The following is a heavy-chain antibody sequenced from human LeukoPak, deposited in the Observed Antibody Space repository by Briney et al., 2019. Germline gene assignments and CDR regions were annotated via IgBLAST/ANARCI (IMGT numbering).Heavy chain of an antibody. CDR2: TYTGGNS. D-gene: IGHD3-9*01. V-gene: IGHV3-53*01. CDR1: GFTVSSIH. J-gene: IGHJ4*02. Sequence: GGSLRLSCAASGFTVSSIHMVWVRQAPGKGLEWVSVTYTGGNSYYADSVKGRFTISRDNSKNTLYLQMNSLRVEDTAVYYCAKPMTGYRLGCFDYWGQGTLVTVSS. CDR3: AKPMTGYRLGCFDY.